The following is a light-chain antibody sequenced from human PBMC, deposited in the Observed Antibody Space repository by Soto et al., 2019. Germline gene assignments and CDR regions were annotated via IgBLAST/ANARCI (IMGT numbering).Light chain of an antibody. V-gene: IGLV2-14*03. J-gene: IGLJ3*02. Sequence: QSALTQPASVSGSPGQSITISCTGTSSDVGGYDYVSWYQQHPGKAPKLMIYGVSNRPSGVSNRFSGSKSGNTASLTISGLQAEDKADYYCSSYTNSITHVFGGGTKVTVL. CDR3: SSYTNSITHV. CDR1: SSDVGGYDY. CDR2: GVS.